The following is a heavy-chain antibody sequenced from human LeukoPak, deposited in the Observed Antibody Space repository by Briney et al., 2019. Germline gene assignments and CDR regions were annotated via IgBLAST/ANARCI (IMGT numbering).Heavy chain of an antibody. Sequence: SETLSLTCTVSGGYISSYYWSWIRQPPGEGLEWIGYVYYTGSTNYNPSLKSRVSISVDTSKNQFSLKLRSVSAADTAVYYCARGLSRRFLGSRKLLGFDPWGQGTLVTVSS. D-gene: IGHD3-3*01. CDR3: ARGLSRRFLGSRKLLGFDP. CDR1: GGYISSYY. CDR2: VYYTGST. V-gene: IGHV4-59*01. J-gene: IGHJ5*02.